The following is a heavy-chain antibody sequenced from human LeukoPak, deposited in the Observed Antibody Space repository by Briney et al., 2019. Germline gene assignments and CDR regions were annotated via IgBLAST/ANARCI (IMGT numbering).Heavy chain of an antibody. V-gene: IGHV4-34*01. CDR1: GGSISSYY. D-gene: IGHD6-13*01. CDR3: ARGRSSSWYYYYYYMDV. Sequence: SETLSLTCTVSGGSISSYYWSWIRQPPGKGLEWIGEINHSGSTNYNPSLKSRVTISVDTSKNQFSLKLSSVTAADTAVYYCARGRSSSWYYYYYYMDVWGKGTTVTVSS. J-gene: IGHJ6*03. CDR2: INHSGST.